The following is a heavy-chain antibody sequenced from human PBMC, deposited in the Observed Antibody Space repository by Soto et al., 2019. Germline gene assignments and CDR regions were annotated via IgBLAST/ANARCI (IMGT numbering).Heavy chain of an antibody. J-gene: IGHJ4*02. CDR1: GFTFSSYA. D-gene: IGHD4-17*01. V-gene: IGHV3-23*01. CDR2: ISGSGGST. CDR3: EKDLGGGDGDYPFDY. Sequence: EVQLLESGGGLVQPGGSLRLSCAASGFTFSSYAMSWVRQAPGKGLEWVSAISGSGGSTYYADSVKGRFTISRDNSKNTLNLKMNSLGAEDTAVYYCEKDLGGGDGDYPFDYWGQGTLVTVSS.